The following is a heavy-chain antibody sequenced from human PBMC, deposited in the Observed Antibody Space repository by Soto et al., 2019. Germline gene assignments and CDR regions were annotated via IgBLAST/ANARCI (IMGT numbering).Heavy chain of an antibody. J-gene: IGHJ3*02. CDR3: AKEADTAMGSDAFDI. Sequence: GASVKVSCKASGGTFSSYAISWVRQAPGQGLEWMGGIIPIFGTANYAQKFQGRVTITADESTSTAYMELSSLRSEDTAVYYCAKEADTAMGSDAFDIWGQGTMVTVSS. CDR2: IIPIFGTA. CDR1: GGTFSSYA. V-gene: IGHV1-69*13. D-gene: IGHD5-18*01.